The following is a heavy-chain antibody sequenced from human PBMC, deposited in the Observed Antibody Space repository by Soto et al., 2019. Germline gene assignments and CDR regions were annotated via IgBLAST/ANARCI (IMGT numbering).Heavy chain of an antibody. D-gene: IGHD3-22*01. V-gene: IGHV4-39*01. J-gene: IGHJ4*02. Sequence: SETLSLTCIVSGDSISGSNYYWGWIRQPPGKGLEWIGSIYYRGYTYYNPSLKSRVTVSVDTSKEQFSLRLSSVTATDTSIYYCARHMYSYDSSGPSWFFDYWGQGALVTVSS. CDR1: GDSISGSNYY. CDR3: ARHMYSYDSSGPSWFFDY. CDR2: IYYRGYT.